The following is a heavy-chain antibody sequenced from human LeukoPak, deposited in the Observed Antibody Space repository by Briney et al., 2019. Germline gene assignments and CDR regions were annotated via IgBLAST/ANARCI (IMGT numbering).Heavy chain of an antibody. CDR1: GYSFTSYG. Sequence: ASVKVSCKASGYSFTSYGINWVRQAPGQGLEWIGWISVYNGNTNYAQKLQGRVTMTTDTSTSTAYMELRSLRSDDTAVYYCARVRSGYYYGSGSYYYWGQGTLVTVSS. J-gene: IGHJ4*02. CDR3: ARVRSGYYYGSGSYYY. D-gene: IGHD3-10*01. CDR2: ISVYNGNT. V-gene: IGHV1-18*01.